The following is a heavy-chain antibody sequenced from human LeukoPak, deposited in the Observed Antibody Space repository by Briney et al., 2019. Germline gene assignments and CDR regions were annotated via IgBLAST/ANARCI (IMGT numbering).Heavy chain of an antibody. CDR2: ISYDGSNK. CDR3: AKSDGWFGEGIASP. J-gene: IGHJ5*02. CDR1: GFTFSSYG. D-gene: IGHD3-10*01. Sequence: GGSLRLSCAASGFTFSSYGMHWVRQAPGKGLEWVAVISYDGSNKYYADSVKGRFTISRDNSKNTLYLQMNSLRAEDTAVYYCAKSDGWFGEGIASPWGQGTLVTVSS. V-gene: IGHV3-30*18.